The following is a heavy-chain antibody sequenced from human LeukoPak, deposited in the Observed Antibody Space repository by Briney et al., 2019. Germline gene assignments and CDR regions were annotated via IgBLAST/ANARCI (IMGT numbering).Heavy chain of an antibody. D-gene: IGHD3-22*01. V-gene: IGHV1-69*13. CDR1: GGTFSSYA. Sequence: PVKVSCKASGGTFSSYAISWVRQAPGQGLEWMGGIIPIFGTANYAQKFQGRVTITADESTSTAYMELSSLRSEDTAVYYCARGRLNHYYDSSGYFDYWGQGTLVTVSS. J-gene: IGHJ4*02. CDR3: ARGRLNHYYDSSGYFDY. CDR2: IIPIFGTA.